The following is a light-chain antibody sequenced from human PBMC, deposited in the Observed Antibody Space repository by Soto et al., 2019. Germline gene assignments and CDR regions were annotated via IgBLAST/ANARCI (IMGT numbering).Light chain of an antibody. J-gene: IGKJ1*01. V-gene: IGKV3-15*01. CDR3: QQYNNWPRT. CDR2: GAS. Sequence: EIVMTQSPATLSVSPGERATLSCRASQSVSSDLAWYHQKPGQAPRLLIYGASTRATGIPARFSGSGSGTVFTPTINSLQSEDFAVYYCQQYNNWPRTFGQGTKVDIK. CDR1: QSVSSD.